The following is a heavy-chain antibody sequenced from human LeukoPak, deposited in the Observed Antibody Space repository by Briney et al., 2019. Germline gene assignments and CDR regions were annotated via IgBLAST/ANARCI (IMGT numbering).Heavy chain of an antibody. V-gene: IGHV3-15*01. J-gene: IGHJ4*02. D-gene: IGHD6-19*01. CDR2: IKSKTDGGTT. Sequence: GGPLRLSCAASGFTFSNAWMSWVRQAPGKGLEWVGRIKSKTDGGTTDYAAPVKGRFTISRDDSKNTLYLQMNSLKTEDTAVYYCTTEIAVAATFDYWGQGTLVTVSS. CDR1: GFTFSNAW. CDR3: TTEIAVAATFDY.